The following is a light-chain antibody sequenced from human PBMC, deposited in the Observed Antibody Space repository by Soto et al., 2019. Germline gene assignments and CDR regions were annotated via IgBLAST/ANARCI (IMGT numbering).Light chain of an antibody. V-gene: IGKV3D-20*02. J-gene: IGKJ4*01. CDR2: DTS. CDR1: QSVSNNY. Sequence: EIVLPQSPGTLSLSTGERATLSCRASQSVSNNYLAWYQQKPGQAPRLLIYDTSLRATGIPARFNGSGSGTDFTLSISSLEPGDFAVYYCQQRSNWPLTFGGGTKVDIK. CDR3: QQRSNWPLT.